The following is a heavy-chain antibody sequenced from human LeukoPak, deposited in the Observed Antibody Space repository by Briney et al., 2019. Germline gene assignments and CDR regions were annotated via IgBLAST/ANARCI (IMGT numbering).Heavy chain of an antibody. V-gene: IGHV3-66*01. CDR1: GFTVSSNY. J-gene: IGHJ3*02. CDR2: IYSGGST. D-gene: IGHD6-19*01. CDR3: ARESRAGRDAFDI. Sequence: GGSLRLSCAASGFTVSSNYMSWVRQAPGKGLEWVSVIYSGGSTYYADSVKGGFTISRDNSKNTLYLQMNSLRAEDTAVYYCARESRAGRDAFDIWGQGTMVTVSS.